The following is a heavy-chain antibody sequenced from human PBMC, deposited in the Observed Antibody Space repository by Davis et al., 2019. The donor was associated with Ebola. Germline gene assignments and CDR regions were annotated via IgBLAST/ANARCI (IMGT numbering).Heavy chain of an antibody. J-gene: IGHJ4*02. CDR3: ARAGYCNNGVCYSWYDY. CDR2: INPKSGVT. V-gene: IGHV1-2*06. Sequence: ASVTVSCKASGYTFTGYYIHWVRQAPGQGLEWMGRINPKSGVTKFAQKFQGRVTMTRDTSISTAYMELSRLRSDDTAVYYCARAGYCNNGVCYSWYDYWGQGTLVTVSS. D-gene: IGHD2-8*01. CDR1: GYTFTGYY.